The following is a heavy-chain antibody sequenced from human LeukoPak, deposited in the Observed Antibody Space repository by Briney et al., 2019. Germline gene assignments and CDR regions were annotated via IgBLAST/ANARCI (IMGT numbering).Heavy chain of an antibody. CDR3: AADGYNYFDY. V-gene: IGHV3-53*01. CDR1: GFTVSSNY. Sequence: GGSLRLSCAASGFTVSSNYMSWVRQAPGKGLEWVSLIYSGGSTYYADSVKGRFTISRDNSKNTLYLQMNSLRPEDTAVYYCAADGYNYFDYWGQGTLVTASS. D-gene: IGHD5-24*01. CDR2: IYSGGST. J-gene: IGHJ4*02.